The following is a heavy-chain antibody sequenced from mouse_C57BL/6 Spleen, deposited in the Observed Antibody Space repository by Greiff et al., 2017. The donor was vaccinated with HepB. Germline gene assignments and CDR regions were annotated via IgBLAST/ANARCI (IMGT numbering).Heavy chain of an antibody. V-gene: IGHV1-50*01. CDR1: GYTFTSYW. CDR2: IDPSDSYT. Sequence: VQLQESGAELVKPGASVKLSCKASGYTFTSYWMQWVKQRPGQGLEWIGEIDPSDSYTNYNQKFKGKATLTVDTSSSTAYMQLSSLTSEDSAVYYCAKDYYGSSYGYFDYWGQGTTLTVSS. J-gene: IGHJ2*01. D-gene: IGHD1-1*01. CDR3: AKDYYGSSYGYFDY.